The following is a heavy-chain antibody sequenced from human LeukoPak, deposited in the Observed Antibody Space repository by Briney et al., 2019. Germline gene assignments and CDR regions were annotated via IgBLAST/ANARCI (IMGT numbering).Heavy chain of an antibody. CDR2: LRGVGTDT. CDR1: GYTFNGQA. V-gene: IGHV3-23*01. J-gene: IGHJ4*02. CDR3: VRESLRGNYFDC. Sequence: GGSLSLFCAASGYTFNGQAMGCVRQAPGEGLEWVSGLRGVGTDTYYADSVKGRFTISRDISRDTVDLPMSSGRVDDRAFHYCVRESLRGNYFDCKGPRTLVSASS.